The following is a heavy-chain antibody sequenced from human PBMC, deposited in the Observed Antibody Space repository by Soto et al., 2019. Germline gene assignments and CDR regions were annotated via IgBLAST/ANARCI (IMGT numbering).Heavy chain of an antibody. J-gene: IGHJ5*02. CDR3: ARPTYLPGGGHDP. V-gene: IGHV1-18*04. Sequence: QVQLVQSXAEVKKPGASVRVSCKASGYTFTSYGMSWVRQAPGQGLEXMGWISAYNGNTNYAQKLQGRVTMTTDTSTSTANRELRSLRSDDTAVYYCARPTYLPGGGHDPWGQGTLVTVSS. CDR2: ISAYNGNT. D-gene: IGHD2-21*01. CDR1: GYTFTSYG.